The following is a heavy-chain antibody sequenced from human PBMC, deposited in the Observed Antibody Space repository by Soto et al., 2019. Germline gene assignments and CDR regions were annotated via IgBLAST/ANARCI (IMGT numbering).Heavy chain of an antibody. CDR2: IFYTGRT. Sequence: QLQLQESGPGLVRPSETLSLTCTVSGGSMSISTHYWGWIRQTPGKGLDWIGNIFYTGRTYYNPATKSRLTISVDTSKNQFSLKLSSVTAADLAVYYCARLRSAWYWGAFDIWGQGTMVTVSS. CDR3: ARLRSAWYWGAFDI. J-gene: IGHJ3*02. V-gene: IGHV4-39*01. CDR1: GGSMSISTHY. D-gene: IGHD6-19*01.